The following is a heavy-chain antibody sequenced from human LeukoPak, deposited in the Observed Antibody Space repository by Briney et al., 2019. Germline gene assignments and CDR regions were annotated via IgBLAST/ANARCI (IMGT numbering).Heavy chain of an antibody. CDR2: IKPDGSEK. CDR3: ANLAGDSSGWYAGYFDY. Sequence: GGSLRLSCVASGFTFRNYWMTWVRQAPGKGLEWVANIKPDGSEKYYVDSVRGRFTISRDNAKDSLYLQMNSLRAEDTAVYYCANLAGDSSGWYAGYFDYWGQGTLVTVSS. V-gene: IGHV3-7*05. D-gene: IGHD6-19*01. J-gene: IGHJ4*02. CDR1: GFTFRNYW.